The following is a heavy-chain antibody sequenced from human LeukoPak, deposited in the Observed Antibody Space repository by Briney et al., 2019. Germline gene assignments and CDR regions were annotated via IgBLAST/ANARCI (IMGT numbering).Heavy chain of an antibody. V-gene: IGHV3-30*03. Sequence: GGSLRLSCAASGFTFSSYGMHRVRQAPGKGLEWVAVISYDGSNKYYADSVKGRFTISRDNSKNTLYLQMNSLRAEDTAGYYCARVGGATAVTIYFEYWGQGTLVTVSS. CDR1: GFTFSSYG. CDR3: ARVGGATAVTIYFEY. D-gene: IGHD1-26*01. J-gene: IGHJ4*02. CDR2: ISYDGSNK.